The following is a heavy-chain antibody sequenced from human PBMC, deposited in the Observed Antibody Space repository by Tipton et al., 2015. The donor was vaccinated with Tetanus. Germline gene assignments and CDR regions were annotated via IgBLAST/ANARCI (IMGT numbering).Heavy chain of an antibody. CDR3: AGDQAGGARGWNSFDY. J-gene: IGHJ4*02. CDR1: GGSISSGGYY. D-gene: IGHD1-26*01. CDR2: IYSSGST. Sequence: TLSLTCTVSGGSISSGGYYWSWIRQRPGKGLEWIGDIYSSGSTYSNPSLKGRVTISVDTSKNQFSLRLNSVTAAATAVYYCAGDQAGGARGWNSFDYWGLGTLVPVSS. V-gene: IGHV4-31*03.